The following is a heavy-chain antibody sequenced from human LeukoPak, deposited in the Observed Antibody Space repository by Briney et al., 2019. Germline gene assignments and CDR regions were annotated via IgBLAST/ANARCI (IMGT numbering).Heavy chain of an antibody. CDR2: INQDGSER. D-gene: IGHD3-10*01. Sequence: GGSLRLSCAASGFTFSSYWMSWVRQAPGKGPEWLANINQDGSERYYVDSVKGRFTISRDNAKSSLYLQMNSLRAEDTAVYYCAKDGGVRGPDYYYYMDVWGKGTTVTISS. CDR1: GFTFSSYW. V-gene: IGHV3-7*01. J-gene: IGHJ6*03. CDR3: AKDGGVRGPDYYYYMDV.